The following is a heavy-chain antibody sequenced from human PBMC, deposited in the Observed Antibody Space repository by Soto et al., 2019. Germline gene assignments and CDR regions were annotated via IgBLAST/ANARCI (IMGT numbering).Heavy chain of an antibody. CDR1: GYTLTGYY. D-gene: IGHD3-3*01. J-gene: IGHJ4*02. CDR2: INPNSGGT. CDR3: ARDSITRITIFGVVTPASYYFDY. Sequence: GASVKVSCKASGYTLTGYYMHWVRQAPGQGLEWMGWINPNSGGTNYAQKFQGRVTMTRDTSISTAYMELSRLRSDDTAVYYCARDSITRITIFGVVTPASYYFDYWGQGTLVTVSS. V-gene: IGHV1-2*02.